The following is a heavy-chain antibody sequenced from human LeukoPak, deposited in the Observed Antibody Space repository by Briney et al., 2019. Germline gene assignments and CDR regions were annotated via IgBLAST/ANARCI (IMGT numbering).Heavy chain of an antibody. D-gene: IGHD1-26*01. J-gene: IGHJ4*02. Sequence: GSLRLSCAASGFTFSTYTMNWVRQAPGKGLEWVSSISSRSSYIYYADSVKGRFTISRDNAKNSLYLQMNSLRAEDTAVYHCARETRYSGSYWGQGTLVTVSS. CDR3: ARETRYSGSY. V-gene: IGHV3-21*01. CDR1: GFTFSTYT. CDR2: ISSRSSYI.